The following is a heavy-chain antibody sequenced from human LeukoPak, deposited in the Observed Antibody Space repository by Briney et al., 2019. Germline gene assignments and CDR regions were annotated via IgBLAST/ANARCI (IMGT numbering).Heavy chain of an antibody. CDR3: AREVSGDRRFDP. CDR2: IYSSGST. D-gene: IGHD5/OR15-5a*01. CDR1: VGSISSYY. Sequence: SETLSLTCTVSVGSISSYYWSWIRQPAGKGLEWIGRIYSSGSTNYNPSLESRVTVSVDTSKKQFSLNLSSVTAADTAVYYCAREVSGDRRFDPWGQGTLVTVSS. J-gene: IGHJ5*02. V-gene: IGHV4-4*07.